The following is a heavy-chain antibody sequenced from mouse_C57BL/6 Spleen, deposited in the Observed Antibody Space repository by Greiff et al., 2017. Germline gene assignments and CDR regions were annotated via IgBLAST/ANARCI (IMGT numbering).Heavy chain of an antibody. J-gene: IGHJ4*01. CDR3: ARDDYDGGYYAMDY. CDR2: IYPGSGST. V-gene: IGHV1-55*01. Sequence: VQLQQSGAELVKPGASVKMSCKASGYTFTSYWITWVKQRPGQGLEWIGDIYPGSGSTNYNEKFKSKATLTVDTSSSPAYMQLSSLTSGDSAVYYCARDDYDGGYYAMDYWGQGTSVTVSS. D-gene: IGHD2-4*01. CDR1: GYTFTSYW.